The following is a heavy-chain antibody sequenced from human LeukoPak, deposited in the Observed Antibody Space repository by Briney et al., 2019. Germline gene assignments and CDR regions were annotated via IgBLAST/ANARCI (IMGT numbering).Heavy chain of an antibody. CDR1: GGSISSSSYY. CDR3: ARVPREYYYGSGSRNFDY. CDR2: INHSGST. J-gene: IGHJ4*02. V-gene: IGHV4-39*07. D-gene: IGHD3-10*01. Sequence: SETLSLTCTVSGGSISSSSYYWGWIRQPPGKGLEWIGEINHSGSTNYNPSLKSRVTISVDTSKNQFSLKLSSVTAADTAVYYCARVPREYYYGSGSRNFDYWGQGTLVTVSS.